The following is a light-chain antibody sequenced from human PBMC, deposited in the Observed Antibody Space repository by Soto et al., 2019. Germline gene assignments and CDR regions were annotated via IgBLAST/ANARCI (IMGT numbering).Light chain of an antibody. Sequence: NFMLTQPHSVSESPGRTVTISCTRSGGSIASGLVQWYQVRPGSGPTTVISEDNQRASGVPDRFSGSIDSSSNSASLTISGLKPEDDADYHCQSSQDDFWVFGGGTQLTVL. J-gene: IGLJ3*02. V-gene: IGLV6-57*04. CDR2: EDN. CDR1: GGSIASGL. CDR3: QSSQDDFWV.